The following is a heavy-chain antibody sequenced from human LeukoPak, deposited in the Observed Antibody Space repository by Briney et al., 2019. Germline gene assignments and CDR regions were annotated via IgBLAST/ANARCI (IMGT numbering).Heavy chain of an antibody. CDR2: IIPILGIA. CDR3: ARELGGYVAFDY. Sequence: ASVKVSCKASGYTFTGYYMHWVRQAPGQGLEWMGRIIPILGIANYAQKFQGRVTITADKSTSTAYMELSSLRSEDTAVYYCARELGGYVAFDYWAREPWSPSPQ. D-gene: IGHD5-12*01. J-gene: IGHJ4*02. V-gene: IGHV1-69*04. CDR1: GYTFTGYY.